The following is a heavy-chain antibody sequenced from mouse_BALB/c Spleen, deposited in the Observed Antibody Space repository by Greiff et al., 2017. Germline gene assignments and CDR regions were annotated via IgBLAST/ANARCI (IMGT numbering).Heavy chain of an antibody. CDR3: ASGDYQYWYFDV. D-gene: IGHD2-4*01. J-gene: IGHJ1*01. CDR2: ISYSGST. CDR1: GYSITSDYA. Sequence: DVKLVESGPGLVKPSQSLSLTCTVTGYSITSDYAWNWIRQFPGNKLEWMGYISYSGSTSYNPSLKSRISITRDTSKNQFFLQLNSVTTEDTATYYCASGDYQYWYFDVWGAGTTVTVSS. V-gene: IGHV3-2*02.